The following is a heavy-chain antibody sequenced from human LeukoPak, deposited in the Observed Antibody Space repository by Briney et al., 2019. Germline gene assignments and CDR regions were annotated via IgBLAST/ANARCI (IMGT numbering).Heavy chain of an antibody. D-gene: IGHD5-18*01. Sequence: PGGSLRLSCAASGFTFNYAWMSWVRQAPGKGLEWVGRIKSKTDGETTDYAAPVKGRFTISRDDSKNTLYLQMNSLKTEDAALYYCTTAPSGYAYMNGWHLDYWGQGALVTVSS. V-gene: IGHV3-15*01. CDR3: TTAPSGYAYMNGWHLDY. CDR1: GFTFNYAW. CDR2: IKSKTDGETT. J-gene: IGHJ4*02.